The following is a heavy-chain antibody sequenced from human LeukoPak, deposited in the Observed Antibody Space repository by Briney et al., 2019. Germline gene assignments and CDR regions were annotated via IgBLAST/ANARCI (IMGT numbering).Heavy chain of an antibody. J-gene: IGHJ4*02. D-gene: IGHD6-13*01. CDR1: GDSVSSNSAA. CDR2: TYYRSKWYN. CDR3: ARDCSGRSWYVPAVARVYYFDY. V-gene: IGHV6-1*01. Sequence: SQTLSLTCAISGDSVSSNSAAWNWIRQSPSRGLEWLGRTYYRSKWYNDYAVSVKSRITINPDTSKNQFSLQLNSVTPEDTAVYFCARDCSGRSWYVPAVARVYYFDYWGQGTLVTVSS.